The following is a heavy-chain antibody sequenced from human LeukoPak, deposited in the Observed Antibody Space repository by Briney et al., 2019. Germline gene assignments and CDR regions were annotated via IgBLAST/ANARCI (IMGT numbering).Heavy chain of an antibody. CDR3: AREYSASEH. J-gene: IGHJ4*02. CDR1: GYTFVGYY. Sequence: ASVKVSCKASGYTFVGYYLHWVRQAPGQGLEWMAWIDPYTGNTHYAQKFQGRITVTRDTSVSTTYMELSWLTTDDTARYYCAREYSASEHWGQGTLVTVSS. D-gene: IGHD5-12*01. V-gene: IGHV1-2*02. CDR2: IDPYTGNT.